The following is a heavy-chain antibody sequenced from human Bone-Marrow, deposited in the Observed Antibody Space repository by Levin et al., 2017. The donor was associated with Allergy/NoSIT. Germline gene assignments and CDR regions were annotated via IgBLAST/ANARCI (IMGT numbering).Heavy chain of an antibody. V-gene: IGHV3-74*01. CDR2: IDEYGSIT. CDR3: VRDLAGGDGN. CDR1: GFTFSTYW. J-gene: IGHJ4*02. D-gene: IGHD2-21*02. Sequence: GGSLRLSCVASGFTFSTYWFHWVRQRPGEGLVWVSRIDEYGSITDYADTVKGRFTISRDNARNTLHLQMNNLRAEDTAVYYCVRDLAGGDGNWGQGTLVTVSS.